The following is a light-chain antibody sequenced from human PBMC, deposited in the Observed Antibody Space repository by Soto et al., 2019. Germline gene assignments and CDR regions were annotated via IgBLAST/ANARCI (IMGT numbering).Light chain of an antibody. J-gene: IGKJ4*01. V-gene: IGKV1-39*01. Sequence: DIQMTQSPSSLSASVGDRVTITCRASQPITKFLNWFQHKPGEAPKRLIYGASILQDGVPSRFSGSGSGTDYTLTISGLQTEDFATYVCQQSYSVPLTFGGGTKVEI. CDR1: QPITKF. CDR2: GAS. CDR3: QQSYSVPLT.